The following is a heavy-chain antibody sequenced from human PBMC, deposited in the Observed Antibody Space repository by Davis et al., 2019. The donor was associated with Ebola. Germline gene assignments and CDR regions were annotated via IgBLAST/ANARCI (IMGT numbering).Heavy chain of an antibody. CDR1: GGTFSSYA. V-gene: IGHV1-69*05. CDR3: ARDLYCSGGSCYPAHWFDP. D-gene: IGHD2-15*01. CDR2: IIPIFGTA. J-gene: IGHJ5*02. Sequence: SVKVSCKASGGTFSSYAISWVRQAPGQGLEWMGGIIPIFGTANYAQKLQGRVTMTTDTSTSTAYMELRSLRSDDTAVYYCARDLYCSGGSCYPAHWFDPWGQGTLVTVSS.